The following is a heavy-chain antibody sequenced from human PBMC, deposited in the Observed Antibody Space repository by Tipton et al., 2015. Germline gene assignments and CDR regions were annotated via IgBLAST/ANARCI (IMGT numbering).Heavy chain of an antibody. CDR1: GFSFSTYS. CDR3: ARDGYDVLTGHSVTFDY. D-gene: IGHD3-9*01. CDR2: ISRSSSFI. V-gene: IGHV3-21*01. J-gene: IGHJ4*02. Sequence: SLRLSCAASGFSFSTYSMNWVRQAPGKGLEWVSSISRSSSFIYFAESMKGRITISRDNAKTSLYLQMNSLRAEDTAVYYCARDGYDVLTGHSVTFDYWGQGSLVTVSS.